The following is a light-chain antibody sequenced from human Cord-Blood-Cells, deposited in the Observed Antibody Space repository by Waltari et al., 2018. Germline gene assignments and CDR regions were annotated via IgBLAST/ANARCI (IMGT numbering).Light chain of an antibody. CDR2: DVS. CDR3: SSYTSSSTHNYV. Sequence: QSITISCTGTSSDVGGYNYVSWYQQHPGKAPKLMIYDVSKRPSGVSNRFSGSKSGNTASLTISGLQAEDEADYYCSSYTSSSTHNYVFGTGTKVTVL. J-gene: IGLJ1*01. V-gene: IGLV2-14*04. CDR1: SSDVGGYNY.